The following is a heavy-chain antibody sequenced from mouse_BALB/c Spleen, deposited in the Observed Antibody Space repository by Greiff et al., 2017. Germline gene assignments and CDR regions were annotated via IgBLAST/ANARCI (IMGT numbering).Heavy chain of an antibody. CDR2: ISYSGST. Sequence: DVMLVESGPGLVKPSQSLSLTCTATGYSITSDYAWNWIRQSPGNQLEWMGYISYSGSTSYNPSLKSRNSITPDTSKNQFFLQLNSVTTEDTATYYCATGVRRPMDYWGQGTSVTVSS. CDR1: GYSITSDYA. D-gene: IGHD1-2*01. CDR3: ATGVRRPMDY. J-gene: IGHJ4*01. V-gene: IGHV3-2*02.